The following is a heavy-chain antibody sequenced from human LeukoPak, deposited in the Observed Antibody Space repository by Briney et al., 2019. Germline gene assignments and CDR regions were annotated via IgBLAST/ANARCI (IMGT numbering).Heavy chain of an antibody. CDR2: IYSGGST. D-gene: IGHD6-6*01. CDR3: ARDLRGSSSYHYYYYMDV. CDR1: GFTVSGNY. J-gene: IGHJ6*03. Sequence: PGGSLRLSCAASGFTVSGNYVSWVRQAPGKGLEWVSVIYSGGSTYYADSVKGRFTISRDNSKNTLYLQMNSLRAEDTAVYYCARDLRGSSSYHYYYYMDVWGKGTTVTVSS. V-gene: IGHV3-53*01.